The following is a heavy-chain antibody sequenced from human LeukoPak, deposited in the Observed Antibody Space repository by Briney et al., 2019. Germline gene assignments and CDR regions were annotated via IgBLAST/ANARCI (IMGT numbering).Heavy chain of an antibody. CDR2: ISYDGSNK. J-gene: IGHJ4*02. CDR1: GFTFSSYG. V-gene: IGHV3-30*18. D-gene: IGHD2-15*01. Sequence: AGGSLRLSCAASGFTFSSYGMHWVRQAPGKGLEWVAVISYDGSNKYYADSVKGRFTISRDNSKNTLYLQMNSLRAEDTAVYYCANSYCSGGSCLPRDWGQGTLVTVSS. CDR3: ANSYCSGGSCLPRD.